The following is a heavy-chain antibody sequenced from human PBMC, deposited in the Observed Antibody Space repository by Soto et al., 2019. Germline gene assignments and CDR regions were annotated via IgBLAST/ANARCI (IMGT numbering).Heavy chain of an antibody. Sequence: GSLRLSCAASGFTLSSYWMSWVRQAPGKGLEWVANIKQDGSEKYYVDSVKGRFTISRDNAKNSLYLQMNSLRAEDTAVYYCARHRIAAAGEPFDYWGQGTLVTVSS. CDR1: GFTLSSYW. CDR2: IKQDGSEK. J-gene: IGHJ4*02. D-gene: IGHD6-13*01. V-gene: IGHV3-7*01. CDR3: ARHRIAAAGEPFDY.